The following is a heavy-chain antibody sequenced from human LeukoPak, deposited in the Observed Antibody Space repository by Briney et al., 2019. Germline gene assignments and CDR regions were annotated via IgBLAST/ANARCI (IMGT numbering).Heavy chain of an antibody. D-gene: IGHD5-12*01. CDR1: GGPISSGDYY. CDR3: ARVDIVARRPNWFDP. V-gene: IGHV4-30-4*08. J-gene: IGHJ5*02. Sequence: PSETLSLTCTVSGGPISSGDYYWRWIPQPPGKGLEWIGYIYYSGSTNYNPSLKRRVIISVETSKNQFSLKLSSVTAADTAVYYCARVDIVARRPNWFDPWGQGTLVTVSS. CDR2: IYYSGST.